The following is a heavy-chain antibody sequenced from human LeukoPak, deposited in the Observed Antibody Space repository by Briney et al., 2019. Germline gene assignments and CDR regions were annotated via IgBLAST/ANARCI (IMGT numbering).Heavy chain of an antibody. D-gene: IGHD3-16*02. V-gene: IGHV4-4*02. CDR1: GGSISSSNW. CDR2: IYHSGST. CDR3: ARVRYYDYVWGSYPLDY. Sequence: KSSETLSLTCAVSGGSISSSNWWSWVRQPPGKGPEWIGEIYHSGSTNYNPSLKSRVTISVDKSKNQFSLKLSSVTAADTAVYYCARVRYYDYVWGSYPLDYWGQGTLVTVSS. J-gene: IGHJ4*02.